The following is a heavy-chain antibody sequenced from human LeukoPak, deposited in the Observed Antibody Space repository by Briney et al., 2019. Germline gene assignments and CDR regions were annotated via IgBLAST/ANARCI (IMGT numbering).Heavy chain of an antibody. V-gene: IGHV1-69*13. CDR1: GGTFSSYA. Sequence: SVKVSCKASGGTFSSYAISWVRQAPGQGLEWMGGIIPIFGTANYAQKFQGRVTITADESTSTAYMELSSLRSEDTAVYHCARVFYYYDSSGYYDAFDIWGQGTMVTVSS. J-gene: IGHJ3*02. CDR2: IIPIFGTA. D-gene: IGHD3-22*01. CDR3: ARVFYYYDSSGYYDAFDI.